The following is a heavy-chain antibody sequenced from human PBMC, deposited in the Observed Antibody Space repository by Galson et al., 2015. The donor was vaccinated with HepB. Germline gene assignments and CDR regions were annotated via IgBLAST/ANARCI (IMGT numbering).Heavy chain of an antibody. CDR1: GFTFSSYS. V-gene: IGHV3-21*01. CDR3: ARDMGRYDFWSGYYEPVDY. CDR2: ISSSSSYI. D-gene: IGHD3-3*01. Sequence: SLRLSCAASGFTFSSYSMNWVRQAPGKGLEWVSSISSSSSYIYYADSVKGRFTISRDNAKNSLYLQMNSLRAEDTAVYYCARDMGRYDFWSGYYEPVDYWGQGTLVTVSS. J-gene: IGHJ4*02.